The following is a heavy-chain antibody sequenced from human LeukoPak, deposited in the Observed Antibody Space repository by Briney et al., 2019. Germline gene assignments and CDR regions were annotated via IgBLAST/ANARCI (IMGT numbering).Heavy chain of an antibody. Sequence: ASVKVSCKASGYTFTSYYMHWVRRAPGQGLEWMGIISPSGGSTSYAQKFQGRVTMTRDTSASTVYMELSSLRSEDTAVYYCVLRSPSDFDYWGQGTLVTVSS. J-gene: IGHJ4*02. D-gene: IGHD5/OR15-5a*01. V-gene: IGHV1-46*01. CDR3: VLRSPSDFDY. CDR2: ISPSGGST. CDR1: GYTFTSYY.